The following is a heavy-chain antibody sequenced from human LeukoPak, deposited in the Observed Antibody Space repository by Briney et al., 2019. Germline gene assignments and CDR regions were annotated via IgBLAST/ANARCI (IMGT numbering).Heavy chain of an antibody. J-gene: IGHJ4*02. V-gene: IGHV1-2*02. CDR3: ARGSVTGGWYLNLGY. CDR1: GYTFSGYY. CDR2: IYPKSGDT. Sequence: GASVKVSCKSSGYTFSGYYMHWVRQAPGQGLEWIGCIYPKSGDTNYAQNFQGRVTMTRDTSISTVYMELTRLTSDDTAVYYCARGSVTGGWYLNLGYWGQGTLVTVSS. D-gene: IGHD6-19*01.